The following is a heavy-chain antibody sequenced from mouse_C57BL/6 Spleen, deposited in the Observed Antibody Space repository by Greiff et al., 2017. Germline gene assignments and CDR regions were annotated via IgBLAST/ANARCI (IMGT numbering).Heavy chain of an antibody. CDR1: GYTFTDYE. CDR2: IDPETGGT. CDR3: TRGGYYGSSYAMDY. J-gene: IGHJ4*01. D-gene: IGHD1-1*01. Sequence: VKLMESGAELVRPGASVTLSCKASGYTFTDYEMHWVKQTPVHGLEWIGAIDPETGGTAYNQKFKGKAILTADKSSSTAYMELRSLTSEDSAVYYCTRGGYYGSSYAMDYWGQGTSVTVSS. V-gene: IGHV1-15*01.